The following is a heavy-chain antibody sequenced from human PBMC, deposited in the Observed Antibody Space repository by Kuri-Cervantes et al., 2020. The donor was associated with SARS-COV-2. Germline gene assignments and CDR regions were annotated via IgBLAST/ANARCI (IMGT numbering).Heavy chain of an antibody. Sequence: SETLSLTCAVYGGSLSGYYWSWIRQPPGRGLEWIGEINHSGSTNYNPSLKSRVTISVDTSKNQFSLKLSSVAAADTAVYYCARFEEFFDYWGQGTLVTVSS. J-gene: IGHJ4*02. V-gene: IGHV4-34*01. CDR2: INHSGST. CDR3: ARFEEFFDY. D-gene: IGHD3-10*01. CDR1: GGSLSGYY.